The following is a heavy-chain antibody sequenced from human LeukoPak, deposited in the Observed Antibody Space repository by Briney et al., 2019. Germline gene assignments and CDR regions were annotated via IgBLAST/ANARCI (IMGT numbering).Heavy chain of an antibody. CDR2: ISAYNGNT. Sequence: RASVKFSCKASGYTFTSYGISWVRQAPGQGLEWMGWISAYNGNTNYAQKLQGRVTMTTDTSTSTAYMELRSLRSDDTAVYYCARGGAGYDRKRFDPWGQGTLVTVSS. V-gene: IGHV1-18*01. CDR1: GYTFTSYG. D-gene: IGHD3-9*01. CDR3: ARGGAGYDRKRFDP. J-gene: IGHJ5*02.